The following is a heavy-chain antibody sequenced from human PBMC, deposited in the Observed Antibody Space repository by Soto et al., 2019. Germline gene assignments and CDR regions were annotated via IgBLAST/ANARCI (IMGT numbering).Heavy chain of an antibody. Sequence: PSETLSLTCTVSGGSISSYYWSWLRQPPGKGLEWIGYIYYSGSTNYNPSLKSRVTISVDTSKNQFSLKLSSVTAADTAVYYCERGGYYYDSSGYYLNWGQGTLVTVS. CDR2: IYYSGST. V-gene: IGHV4-59*01. D-gene: IGHD3-22*01. J-gene: IGHJ4*02. CDR1: GGSISSYY. CDR3: ERGGYYYDSSGYYLN.